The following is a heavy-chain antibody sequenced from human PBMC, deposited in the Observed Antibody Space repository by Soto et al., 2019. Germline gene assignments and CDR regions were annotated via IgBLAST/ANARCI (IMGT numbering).Heavy chain of an antibody. Sequence: SETLSLTCSVSGASITSYYWSWIRQPPGKGLEWIGYIYHSGSTNYNPSLKSRVTISVDTSKNQFSLKLSSVTAADTAVYYCARVDMVAYYFDYWGQGTLVTVSS. V-gene: IGHV4-59*01. D-gene: IGHD5-12*01. CDR2: IYHSGST. J-gene: IGHJ4*02. CDR3: ARVDMVAYYFDY. CDR1: GASITSYY.